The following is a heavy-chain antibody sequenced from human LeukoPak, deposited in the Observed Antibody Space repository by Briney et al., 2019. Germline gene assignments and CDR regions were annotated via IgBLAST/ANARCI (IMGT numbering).Heavy chain of an antibody. CDR1: GFTVSSNY. D-gene: IGHD1-1*01. CDR3: AREERELDY. J-gene: IGHJ4*02. Sequence: GGSLRLSCAASGFTVSSNYMSWVRQAPGKGLEWVSVIYSGDSTYYADSVKGRFTISRGNSKNTLYLQMNSLRADDTAVYYCAREERELDYWGQGTLVTVSS. V-gene: IGHV3-53*01. CDR2: IYSGDST.